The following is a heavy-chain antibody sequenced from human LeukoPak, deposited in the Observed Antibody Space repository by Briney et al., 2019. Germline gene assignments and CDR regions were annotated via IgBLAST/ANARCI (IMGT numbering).Heavy chain of an antibody. CDR2: ISGSGTST. CDR1: GFTFSSYA. D-gene: IGHD4-23*01. J-gene: IGHJ2*01. Sequence: GGSLRLSCAASGFTFSSYAMGWVRQAPGKGLEWVSAISGSGTSTYYADSLKGRFTMSRDNPKNTLYLQTNSLRVEDTAVYYCAKDLYGGSVYWYFGLWGRGTLVTVSS. V-gene: IGHV3-23*01. CDR3: AKDLYGGSVYWYFGL.